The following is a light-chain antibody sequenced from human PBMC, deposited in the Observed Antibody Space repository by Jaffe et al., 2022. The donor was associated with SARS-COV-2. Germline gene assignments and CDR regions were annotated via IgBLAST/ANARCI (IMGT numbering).Light chain of an antibody. Sequence: EIVITQSPATLSVSPGERATLSCRASQSVSTNLAWYQQKPGQAPRLLIYGASTRATGMPARFSGSGSGTEFTLTISSLQSEDFAVYYCQQYNNWPPWTFGQGTKVEIK. J-gene: IGKJ1*01. CDR1: QSVSTN. CDR3: QQYNNWPPWT. V-gene: IGKV3-15*01. CDR2: GAS.